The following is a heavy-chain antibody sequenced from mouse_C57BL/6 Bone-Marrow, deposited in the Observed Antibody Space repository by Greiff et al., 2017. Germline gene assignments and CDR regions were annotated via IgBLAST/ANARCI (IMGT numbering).Heavy chain of an antibody. CDR1: GYTFTSYW. D-gene: IGHD1-1*01. Sequence: QVQLQQSGAELVKPGASVKLSCKASGYTFTSYWMHWVKQRPGQGLEWIGMIHPNSGSTNYNEKFQSKATLTVDKSSSTSYMQLSSLTSEDSAVYYWSRVDSSYVDWYVDVCGTGTTVTVSS. J-gene: IGHJ1*03. V-gene: IGHV1-64*01. CDR3: SRVDSSYVDWYVDV. CDR2: IHPNSGST.